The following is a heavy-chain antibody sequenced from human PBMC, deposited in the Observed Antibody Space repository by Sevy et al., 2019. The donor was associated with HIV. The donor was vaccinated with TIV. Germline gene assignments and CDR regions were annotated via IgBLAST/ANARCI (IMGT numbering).Heavy chain of an antibody. D-gene: IGHD6-6*01. CDR3: ANPRPGVDTYMDV. CDR2: ISYDGSNK. J-gene: IGHJ6*03. CDR1: GFTFSSYG. V-gene: IGHV3-30*18. Sequence: EGSLRLSCAASGFTFSSYGMHWVHQAPGKELEWVAVISYDGSNKYYADSVKGRFTISRDNSKNTLYLQMNSLRAEDTAVYYCANPRPGVDTYMDVWGKGTTVTVSS.